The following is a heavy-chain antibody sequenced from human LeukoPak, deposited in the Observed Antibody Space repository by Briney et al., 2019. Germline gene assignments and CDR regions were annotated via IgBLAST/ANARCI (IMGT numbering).Heavy chain of an antibody. CDR1: GYTLTELS. D-gene: IGHD3-3*01. V-gene: IGHV1-24*01. CDR3: ATVPHYDFWSGPTK. Sequence: ASVKVSCKVSGYTLTELSMHWVRQAPGKGLEWMGGFDPEDGETIYARKFQGRVTMTEDTSTDTAYMELSSLRSEDTAVYYCATVPHYDFWSGPTKWGQGTLVTVSS. J-gene: IGHJ4*02. CDR2: FDPEDGET.